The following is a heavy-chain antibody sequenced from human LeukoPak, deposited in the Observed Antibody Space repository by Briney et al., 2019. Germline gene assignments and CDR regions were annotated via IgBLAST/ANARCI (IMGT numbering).Heavy chain of an antibody. D-gene: IGHD3-10*01. Sequence: SETLSLTCTVSGGSISSGSYYWSWIRQPPGKGLEWIGYIYYSGSTNYNPSLKSRVTISVDTSKNQFSLKLSSVTAADTAVYYCARDGLGAFDIWGQGTMVTVSS. CDR3: ARDGLGAFDI. V-gene: IGHV4-61*01. CDR1: GGSISSGSYY. CDR2: IYYSGST. J-gene: IGHJ3*02.